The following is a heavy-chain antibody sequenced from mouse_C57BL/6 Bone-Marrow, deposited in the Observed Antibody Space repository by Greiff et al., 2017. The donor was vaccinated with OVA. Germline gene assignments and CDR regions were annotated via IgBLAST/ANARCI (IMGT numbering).Heavy chain of an antibody. Sequence: VQLQQSGPELVKPGASVKISCKASGYSFTGYYMNWVKQSPEKSLEWIGEINPSTGGTTYNQKFKAKATLTVDKSSSTAYMQLKSLTSEDSAVYYCTTVVEDWGQGTLVTVSA. D-gene: IGHD1-1*01. CDR3: TTVVED. CDR2: INPSTGGT. J-gene: IGHJ3*01. V-gene: IGHV1-42*01. CDR1: GYSFTGYY.